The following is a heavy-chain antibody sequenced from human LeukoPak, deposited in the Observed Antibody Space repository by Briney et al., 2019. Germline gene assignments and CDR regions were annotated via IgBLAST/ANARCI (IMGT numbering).Heavy chain of an antibody. CDR3: AKGEGMVRGVIMNY. Sequence: PGRSLRLSCAASGFTFSNHGIHWVRQAPGRGLEWVAVIWYDGTNKYYEDSVKGRFSISRDDSKNTVYLQMNSLRAEDTSVYYCAKGEGMVRGVIMNYWGQGTLVTVSS. CDR1: GFTFSNHG. J-gene: IGHJ4*02. V-gene: IGHV3-33*06. CDR2: IWYDGTNK. D-gene: IGHD3-10*01.